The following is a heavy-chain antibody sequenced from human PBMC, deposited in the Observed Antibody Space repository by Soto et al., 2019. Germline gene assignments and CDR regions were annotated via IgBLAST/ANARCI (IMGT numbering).Heavy chain of an antibody. V-gene: IGHV3-30*03. CDR2: ISYDGSNK. J-gene: IGHJ4*02. CDR1: GFPFTTYG. D-gene: IGHD3-10*01. CDR3: VGGQYYFDY. Sequence: QVQLVESGGGVVQPGRSLRLSCAASGFPFTTYGMHWFREGPGKGLEWVAVISYDGSNKYYADSVKGRFTISRDNSKNTLYLQMNSLRPEDTALYNCVGGQYYFDYRGQGTLVTVSS.